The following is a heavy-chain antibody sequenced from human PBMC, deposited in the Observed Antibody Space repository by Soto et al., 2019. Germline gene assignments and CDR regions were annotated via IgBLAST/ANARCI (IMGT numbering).Heavy chain of an antibody. CDR2: ISWNSGSI. J-gene: IGHJ6*03. D-gene: IGHD4-17*01. CDR1: GFTFDDYA. V-gene: IGHV3-9*01. CDR3: AKDRSDGDYGFNYMDV. Sequence: EVQLVESGGGLVQPGRSLRLSCAASGFTFDDYAMHWVRQAPGKGLEWVSGISWNSGSIGYADSVKGRFTISRDNAKNSLYLQMNSLRAEDTALYYCAKDRSDGDYGFNYMDVWGKGTTVTVSS.